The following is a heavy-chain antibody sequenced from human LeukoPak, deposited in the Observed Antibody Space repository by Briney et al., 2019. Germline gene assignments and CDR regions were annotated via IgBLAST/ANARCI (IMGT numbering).Heavy chain of an antibody. CDR1: GYTFTVYY. V-gene: IGHV1-2*02. Sequence: ASVKVSCKASGYTFTVYYIHWVRQAPGQGLEWMGWISPNSGGTNYAQKFQGRVTMTRDTSISTAYMELSRLSSDDTAVYYCARVLTGDSGIWFDPWGRGTLVTVSS. D-gene: IGHD7-27*01. CDR2: ISPNSGGT. CDR3: ARVLTGDSGIWFDP. J-gene: IGHJ5*02.